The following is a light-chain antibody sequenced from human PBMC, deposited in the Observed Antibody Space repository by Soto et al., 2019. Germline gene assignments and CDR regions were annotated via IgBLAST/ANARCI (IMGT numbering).Light chain of an antibody. CDR1: QGISSY. V-gene: IGKV1-9*01. CDR2: AAS. Sequence: DIQLTQFPSFLSASVGDRVTITCRASQGISSYLAWYQQKAGKAPKLLIYAASTLQSGVPSRFGGSGSGTEFTLTISSLQHEDFATYYCQQRNSYPLTFGGGTKVEIK. J-gene: IGKJ4*01. CDR3: QQRNSYPLT.